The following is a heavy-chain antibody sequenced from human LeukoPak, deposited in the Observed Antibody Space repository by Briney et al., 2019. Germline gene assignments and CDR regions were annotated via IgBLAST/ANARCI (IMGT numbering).Heavy chain of an antibody. V-gene: IGHV4-34*01. CDR1: GESFSGYY. J-gene: IGHJ4*02. D-gene: IGHD3-16*01. Sequence: PSETLSLTCAVYGESFSGYYWSWIRQPPGKGLEWIGEINHSGSTNYNPSLKSRVTISVDTSKNQFSLKLSSVTAADTAVYYCATSGGTLGPTNYFAYWGQGTLGTV. CDR3: ATSGGTLGPTNYFAY. CDR2: INHSGST.